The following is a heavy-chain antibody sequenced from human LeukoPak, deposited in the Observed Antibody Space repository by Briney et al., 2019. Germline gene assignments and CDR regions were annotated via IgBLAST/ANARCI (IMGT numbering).Heavy chain of an antibody. Sequence: GGSLRLSCAASGFTFSSYRMSWVRQAPGKGLEWVANKKQDGSEKYYVDSVKGRFTVSRDNAENSLYLQMNSLRAEDTAVYYCASPKGGYSYGYDAFDIWGQGTMVTVSS. D-gene: IGHD5-18*01. CDR1: GFTFSSYR. J-gene: IGHJ3*02. V-gene: IGHV3-7*01. CDR2: KKQDGSEK. CDR3: ASPKGGYSYGYDAFDI.